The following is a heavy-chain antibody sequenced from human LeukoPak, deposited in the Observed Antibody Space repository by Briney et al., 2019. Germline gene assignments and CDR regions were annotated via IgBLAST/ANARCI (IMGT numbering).Heavy chain of an antibody. J-gene: IGHJ4*02. CDR3: ARVGSGWYYFDY. V-gene: IGHV1-2*02. Sequence: ASVKVSCKASGYTFTGYYMHWVRQAPGQGLEWMGWINPNSGGTNYAQKFQGRVTMTRDTSISTAYMELSSLRSEDTAVYYCARVGSGWYYFDYWGQGTLVTVSS. CDR2: INPNSGGT. CDR1: GYTFTGYY. D-gene: IGHD6-19*01.